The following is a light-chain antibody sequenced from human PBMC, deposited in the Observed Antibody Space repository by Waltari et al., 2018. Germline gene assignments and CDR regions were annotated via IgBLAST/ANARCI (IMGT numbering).Light chain of an antibody. J-gene: IGLJ2*01. V-gene: IGLV2-14*01. CDR3: SSYTRRNTVV. CDR1: TSDVGTYNY. Sequence: QSALTQPASVSGSPGQSITISCTGTTSDVGTYNYVSWYQQHPGKVPKPMIYEVSSRPAGVSDRFSGSKSGNTASLTISGLQAEDEADYYCSSYTRRNTVVFGGGTKLTVL. CDR2: EVS.